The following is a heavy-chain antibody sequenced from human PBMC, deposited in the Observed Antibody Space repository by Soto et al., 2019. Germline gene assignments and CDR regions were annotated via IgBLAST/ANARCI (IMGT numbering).Heavy chain of an antibody. CDR2: ISSSSSYT. CDR3: ASAGVDTAMVGHYYYGMDV. Sequence: GSLRLSCAASGFTFSDYYMSWIRQAPGKGLEWVSYISSSSSYTNYADSVKGRFTISRDNAKNSLYLQMNSLRAEDTAVYYCASAGVDTAMVGHYYYGMDVWGQGTTVTVSS. J-gene: IGHJ6*02. V-gene: IGHV3-11*06. D-gene: IGHD5-18*01. CDR1: GFTFSDYY.